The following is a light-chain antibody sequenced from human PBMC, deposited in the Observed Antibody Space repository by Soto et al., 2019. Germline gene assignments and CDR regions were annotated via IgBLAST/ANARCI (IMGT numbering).Light chain of an antibody. CDR2: RNT. V-gene: IGLV1-47*01. CDR1: SSNIGSNF. J-gene: IGLJ1*01. Sequence: QSVLTQPPSTSGTPGQRVTISCSGSSSNIGSNFVYWYQHLPGTAPTLLIYRNTLRPSGVPDRLSGSKSGTSASLAISGLRSEDEADYYCATWDDSLSGYVFGTGTKVTVL. CDR3: ATWDDSLSGYV.